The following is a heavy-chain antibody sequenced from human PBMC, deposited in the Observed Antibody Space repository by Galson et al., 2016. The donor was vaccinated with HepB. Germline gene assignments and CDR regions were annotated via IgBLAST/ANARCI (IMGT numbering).Heavy chain of an antibody. CDR3: AKDGVRSGYSYFDY. CDR2: INQGGSQT. CDR1: RLTFSSYW. J-gene: IGHJ4*02. D-gene: IGHD5-12*01. V-gene: IGHV3-7*04. Sequence: SLRLSCAASRLTFSSYWMTWVRQAPGNGPEWVANINQGGSQTFYADSVKGRFTISRDNSKNTLHLQMNSLRADDTAVYYCAKDGVRSGYSYFDYWGRGTLVTVSS.